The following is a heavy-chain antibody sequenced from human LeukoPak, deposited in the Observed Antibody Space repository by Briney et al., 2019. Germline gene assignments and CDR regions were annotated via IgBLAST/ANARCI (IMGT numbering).Heavy chain of an antibody. J-gene: IGHJ4*02. V-gene: IGHV3-7*04. D-gene: IGHD3-3*01. CDR1: GSTFSSYW. Sequence: PGGSLRLSCAASGSTFSSYWMSWVRQAPGKGLEWVAIIKQDGTEKYYVDSVRGRFTISRDNAKNSLYLQMNSLRAEDTAVYYCGRGVVATHFDYWGQGTLVTVSS. CDR2: IKQDGTEK. CDR3: GRGVVATHFDY.